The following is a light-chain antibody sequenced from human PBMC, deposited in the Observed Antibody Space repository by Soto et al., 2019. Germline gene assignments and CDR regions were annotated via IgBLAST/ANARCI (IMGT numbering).Light chain of an antibody. CDR1: QSVGSN. V-gene: IGKV3-15*01. CDR2: GAS. J-gene: IGKJ5*01. Sequence: EFVWPLAPGPLPLSPGERPALSCRASQSVGSNLAWYQQKPGQAPRLLIYGASTRATGIPARFSGSGSGTEFTLTISSLQSEDSAVYYCQQYNNWPPITFGQGTRLEIK. CDR3: QQYNNWPPIT.